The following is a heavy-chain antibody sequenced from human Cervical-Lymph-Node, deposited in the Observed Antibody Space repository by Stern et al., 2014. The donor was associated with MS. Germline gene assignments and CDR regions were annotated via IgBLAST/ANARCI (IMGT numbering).Heavy chain of an antibody. V-gene: IGHV1-69*01. D-gene: IGHD5-18*01. CDR2: ISPIFRAA. J-gene: IGHJ4*02. CDR3: ARQRGYSYGPFNY. Sequence: VQLVQSGAEVKKPGSSVKVSCKASGGTFSSYAFSWVRQAPGQGLEWMGGISPIFRAANYAQKFQVRVTIAADESTSTLYMELSSLRYEDTAMYYCARQRGYSYGPFNYWGQGTLVTVSS. CDR1: GGTFSSYA.